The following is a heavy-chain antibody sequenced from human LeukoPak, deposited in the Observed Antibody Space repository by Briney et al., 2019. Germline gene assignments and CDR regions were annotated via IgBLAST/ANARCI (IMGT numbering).Heavy chain of an antibody. V-gene: IGHV4-30-2*01. Sequence: PSETLSLTCTVSGGSISSGGYYWSWIRQPPGKGLEWIGYIYHSGSTYYNPSLKSRVTISVDRSKNQFSLKLSSVTAADTAVYYCARGDKGGIVGAISYNYWGQGTLVTVSS. CDR2: IYHSGST. CDR3: ARGDKGGIVGAISYNY. D-gene: IGHD1-26*01. CDR1: GGSISSGGYY. J-gene: IGHJ4*02.